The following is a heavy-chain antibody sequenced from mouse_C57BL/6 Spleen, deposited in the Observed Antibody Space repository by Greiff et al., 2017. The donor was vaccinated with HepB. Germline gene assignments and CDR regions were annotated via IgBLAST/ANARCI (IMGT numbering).Heavy chain of an antibody. CDR2: ISYDGSN. D-gene: IGHD1-1*01. Sequence: EVQLQESGPGLVKPSQSLSLTCSVTGYSITSGYYWNWIRQFPGNKLEWMGYISYDGSNNYNPSLKNRISITRDTSKNQFFLKLNSVTTEDTATYYCARDLHYGSSYGFAYWGQGTLVTVSA. J-gene: IGHJ3*01. V-gene: IGHV3-6*01. CDR1: GYSITSGYY. CDR3: ARDLHYGSSYGFAY.